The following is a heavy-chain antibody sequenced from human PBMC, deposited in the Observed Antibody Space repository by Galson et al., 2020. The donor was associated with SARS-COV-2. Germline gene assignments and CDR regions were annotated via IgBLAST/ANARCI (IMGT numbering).Heavy chain of an antibody. CDR3: TRASRRAWETSYVDY. V-gene: IGHV3-49*04. Sequence: GGSMRLSCTVSGFTFGDYAMSWVRQAPGKGLVWVGFIRSKAYGGTTEYAASVKGRFTISRDDSKSIAYLQMNSLKTEDTAVYYCTRASRRAWETSYVDYWGQGTLVTVSS. J-gene: IGHJ4*02. CDR2: IRSKAYGGTT. CDR1: GFTFGDYA. D-gene: IGHD1-26*01.